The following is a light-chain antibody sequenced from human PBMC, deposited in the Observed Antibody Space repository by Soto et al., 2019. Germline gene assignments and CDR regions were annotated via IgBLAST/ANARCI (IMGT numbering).Light chain of an antibody. Sequence: QSVLTQPASVSGSPGQSITISCTGTSSDVGGHNFVSWYQQHPGKVPKLMLYEVGKRPSGVSNRFSGSKSGNTASLTISGLQAEDEADYYCYSYVGGISFGGGTKVTVL. CDR1: SSDVGGHNF. CDR2: EVG. J-gene: IGLJ2*01. V-gene: IGLV2-23*02. CDR3: YSYVGGIS.